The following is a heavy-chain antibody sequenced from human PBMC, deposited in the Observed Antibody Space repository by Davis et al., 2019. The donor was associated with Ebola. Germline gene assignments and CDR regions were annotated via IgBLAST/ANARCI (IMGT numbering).Heavy chain of an antibody. CDR2: LSGSGGRT. CDR1: GFSFSNFG. D-gene: IGHD3-9*01. J-gene: IGHJ3*01. V-gene: IGHV3-23*01. CDR3: ATELTGNAFDV. Sequence: GESLKISCAASGFSFSNFGMNWVRQAPGKGLEWVSGLSGSGGRTYYTDSVKGRFTISRDNSKNMLFLQMNSLRADDTAVYYCATELTGNAFDVWGRGTLVTVSS.